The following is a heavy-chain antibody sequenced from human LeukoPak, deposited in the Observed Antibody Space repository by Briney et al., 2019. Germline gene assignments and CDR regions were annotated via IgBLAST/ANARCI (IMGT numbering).Heavy chain of an antibody. Sequence: SETLSLTCAVSGYSISSGYYWGWIRQPPGKGLEWIGSIYHSGSTYYNPSPKSRVTISVDTSKNQFSLKLSSVTAADTAVYYCARERDSSGYYSSFQHWGQGTLVTVSS. CDR3: ARERDSSGYYSSFQH. CDR2: IYHSGST. V-gene: IGHV4-38-2*02. D-gene: IGHD3-22*01. J-gene: IGHJ1*01. CDR1: GYSISSGYY.